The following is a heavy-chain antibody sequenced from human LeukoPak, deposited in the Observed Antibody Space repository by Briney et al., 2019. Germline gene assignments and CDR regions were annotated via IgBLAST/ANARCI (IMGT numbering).Heavy chain of an antibody. Sequence: SETLPLTCTVSGGSISSYYWSWIRQPPGKGLEWIGYIYYSGSTNYNPSLKSRVTISVDTSKNQFSLKLSSVTAADTAVYYCARGIAAAGNDYFDYWGQGTLVTVSS. V-gene: IGHV4-59*01. J-gene: IGHJ4*02. D-gene: IGHD6-13*01. CDR2: IYYSGST. CDR3: ARGIAAAGNDYFDY. CDR1: GGSISSYY.